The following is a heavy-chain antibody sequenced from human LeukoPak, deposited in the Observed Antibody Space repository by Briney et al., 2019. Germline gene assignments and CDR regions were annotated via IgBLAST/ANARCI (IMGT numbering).Heavy chain of an antibody. J-gene: IGHJ4*02. CDR1: GFTFSNAW. CDR2: IKSKTDGGTT. CDR3: TTAPPDFWSGYYYFDY. V-gene: IGHV3-15*07. D-gene: IGHD3-3*01. Sequence: GGSLRLSCAASGFTFSNAWMNWVRQAPGKGLEWVGRIKSKTDGGTTDYAAPVKGRFTISRDDLKNTLYLQMNSLKTEDTAVYYCTTAPPDFWSGYYYFDYWGQGTLVTVSS.